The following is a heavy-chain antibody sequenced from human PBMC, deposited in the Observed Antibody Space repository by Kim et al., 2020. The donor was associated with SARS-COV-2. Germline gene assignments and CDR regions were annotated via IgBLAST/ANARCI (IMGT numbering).Heavy chain of an antibody. Sequence: ASVKVSCKVSGYTLTELSMHWVRQAPGKGLEWMGGFDPEDGETIYAQKFQGRVTMTEDTSTDTAYMELSSLRSEDTAVYYCATTDDYGDPDRTFDIWGQGTMVTVSS. CDR2: FDPEDGET. CDR1: GYTLTELS. V-gene: IGHV1-24*01. J-gene: IGHJ3*02. D-gene: IGHD4-17*01. CDR3: ATTDDYGDPDRTFDI.